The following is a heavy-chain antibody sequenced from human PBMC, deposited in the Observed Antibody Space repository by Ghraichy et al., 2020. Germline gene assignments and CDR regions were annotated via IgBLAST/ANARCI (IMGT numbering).Heavy chain of an antibody. V-gene: IGHV4-59*01. CDR3: AGTPPQTTHSSGYHFVTNLFDS. Sequence: SETLSLTSTVSGGSISSYYWSWIRQPPGKGLEWIGYIYYSGSTNYNPSLKSRVTISVDTSKNQFSLMLSSVTAADTAVYYCAGTPPQTTHSSGYHFVTNLFDSWGQGTLVTVSS. J-gene: IGHJ5*01. CDR1: GGSISSYY. D-gene: IGHD3-22*01. CDR2: IYYSGST.